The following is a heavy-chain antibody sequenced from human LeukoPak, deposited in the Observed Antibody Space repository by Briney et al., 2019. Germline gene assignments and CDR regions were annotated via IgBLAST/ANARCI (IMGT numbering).Heavy chain of an antibody. CDR2: ISSSSSYI. D-gene: IGHD3-9*01. Sequence: GGSLRLSCAASGFTFSSYSMNWVRRAPGKGLEWVSSISSSSSYIYYADSVKGRFTISRDNAKNSLYLQMNSLRAEDTAVYYCARELPYYDILTGYYNVNYFDYWGQGTLVTVSS. CDR1: GFTFSSYS. J-gene: IGHJ4*02. CDR3: ARELPYYDILTGYYNVNYFDY. V-gene: IGHV3-21*01.